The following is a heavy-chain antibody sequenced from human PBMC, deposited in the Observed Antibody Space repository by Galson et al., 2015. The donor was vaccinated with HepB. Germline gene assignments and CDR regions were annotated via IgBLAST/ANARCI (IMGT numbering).Heavy chain of an antibody. CDR3: ARDHVRYYYYYYGMDV. CDR1: GFTFSSYE. J-gene: IGHJ6*02. CDR2: ISSSGSTI. D-gene: IGHD6-6*01. V-gene: IGHV3-48*03. Sequence: SLRLSCAASGFTFSSYEMNWVRQAPGKGLEWVSYISSSGSTIYYADSVKGRFTISRDNAKNSLYLQMNSLRAEDTAVYYCARDHVRYYYYYYGMDVWGQGTTVTVSS.